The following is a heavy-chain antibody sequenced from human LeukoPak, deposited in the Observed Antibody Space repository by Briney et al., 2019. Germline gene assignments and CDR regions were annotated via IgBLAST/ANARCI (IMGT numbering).Heavy chain of an antibody. CDR1: GGSFSGYY. V-gene: IGHV4-34*01. J-gene: IGHJ4*02. CDR2: INHSGST. Sequence: PSETLSLTCAVYGGSFSGYYWSWIRQPPGKGLEWIGEINHSGSTNYNPSLKSRVTISVDTSKNQFSLKLSSVTAADTAVYYCARVPIGYGSGSYYQRHRRGAFDYWGQGTLVTVSS. CDR3: ARVPIGYGSGSYYQRHRRGAFDY. D-gene: IGHD3-10*01.